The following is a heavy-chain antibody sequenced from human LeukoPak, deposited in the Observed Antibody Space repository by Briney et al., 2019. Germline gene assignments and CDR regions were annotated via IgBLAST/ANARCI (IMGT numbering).Heavy chain of an antibody. D-gene: IGHD4-17*01. CDR3: VTQTPDFTVTTLPAHDH. Sequence: SETLSLTCTVSGASISRNGVDYYWGWIRQPPGRGLEWIGSLLYGGTAYYNPSLKNRVTISLDTSENRFSLRLTSVTAADTAVYYCVTQTPDFTVTTLPAHDHWGQGTLVAVSS. CDR1: GASISRNGVDYY. V-gene: IGHV4-39*02. CDR2: LLYGGTA. J-gene: IGHJ4*02.